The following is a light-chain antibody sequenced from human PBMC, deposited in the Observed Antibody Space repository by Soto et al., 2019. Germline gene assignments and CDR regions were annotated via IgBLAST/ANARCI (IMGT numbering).Light chain of an antibody. J-gene: IGLJ2*01. CDR1: SSDVGGYNY. V-gene: IGLV2-14*01. Sequence: QSALTQPASVSGSPGQSITISCTGTSSDVGGYNYVSWYQQHPGKAPKLMISEVSNRPSGVSNRFSGSKSGNTASLTISGLQAEDEAAYYCSSFTHSSTLVFGGGTKLTVL. CDR3: SSFTHSSTLV. CDR2: EVS.